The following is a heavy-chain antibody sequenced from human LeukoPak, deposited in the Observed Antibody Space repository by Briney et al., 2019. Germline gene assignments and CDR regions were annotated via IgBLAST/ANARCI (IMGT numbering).Heavy chain of an antibody. J-gene: IGHJ4*02. D-gene: IGHD6-19*01. CDR3: ARGSGSIAVAGMGHYFDY. Sequence: ASVKVSCKASGYTFTSYYMHWVRQAPGQGLEWMGIINPSGGSTSYAQKFQGRVTMTRDMSTSTVYMELSSLRSEDTAVYYCARGSGSIAVAGMGHYFDYWGQGTLVTVSS. CDR1: GYTFTSYY. V-gene: IGHV1-46*01. CDR2: INPSGGST.